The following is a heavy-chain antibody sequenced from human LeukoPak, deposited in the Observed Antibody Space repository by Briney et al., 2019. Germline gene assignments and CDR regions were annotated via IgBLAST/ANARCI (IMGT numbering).Heavy chain of an antibody. D-gene: IGHD5-18*01. CDR1: GFTFSSYA. Sequence: GGSLRLSCAASGFTFSSYAMHWVRQAPGKGLERVAVISYDGSNKYYAGSVSGRFTISRDNSKTTLYLQMHSLRAEDTAVYYCAKADKPVTARVNFDYWGHGTLVTVSS. V-gene: IGHV3-30*04. J-gene: IGHJ4*01. CDR2: ISYDGSNK. CDR3: AKADKPVTARVNFDY.